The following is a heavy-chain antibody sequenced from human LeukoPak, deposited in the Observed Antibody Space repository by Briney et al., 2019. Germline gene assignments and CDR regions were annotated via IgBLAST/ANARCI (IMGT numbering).Heavy chain of an antibody. V-gene: IGHV1-69*05. J-gene: IGHJ5*02. D-gene: IGHD4-17*01. CDR3: ARDRPTTVTSNWFDP. CDR2: IIPIFVTA. Sequence: IIPIFVTANYAQKFQGRVTITTDESTSTAYMELSSLRSEDTAVYYCARDRPTTVTSNWFDPWGQGTLVTVSS.